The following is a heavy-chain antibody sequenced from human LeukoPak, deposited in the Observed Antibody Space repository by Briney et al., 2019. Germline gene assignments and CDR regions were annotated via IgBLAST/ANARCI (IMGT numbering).Heavy chain of an antibody. CDR1: GFPFSSYG. Sequence: PGGSLRLSCAASGFPFSSYGMYWVRQTPDKGLQWVAYLRKDATYSNYADSVRGRFTISRDNSKNTLDLQMSSLRVEGTAVYYCASGGTTRGTLDYWGQGTLVTVSS. CDR2: LRKDATYS. CDR3: ASGGTTRGTLDY. D-gene: IGHD1-26*01. J-gene: IGHJ4*02. V-gene: IGHV3-30*02.